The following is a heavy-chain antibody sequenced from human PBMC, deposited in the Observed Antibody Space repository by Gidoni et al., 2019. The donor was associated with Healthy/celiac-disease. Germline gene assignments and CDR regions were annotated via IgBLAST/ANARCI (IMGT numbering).Heavy chain of an antibody. CDR1: GYTFTSYD. D-gene: IGHD5-12*01. J-gene: IGHJ6*02. V-gene: IGHV1-8*01. CDR2: MNPNSGNT. CDR3: ARVGWDSVAKRWLQLDYYYYGMDV. Sequence: QVQLVQSGAEVKKPGASVKVSCKASGYTFTSYDINWVRQATGQGLEWMGWMNPNSGNTGYAQKFQGRVTMTRNTSISTAYMELSSLRSEDTAVYYCARVGWDSVAKRWLQLDYYYYGMDVWGQGTTVTVSS.